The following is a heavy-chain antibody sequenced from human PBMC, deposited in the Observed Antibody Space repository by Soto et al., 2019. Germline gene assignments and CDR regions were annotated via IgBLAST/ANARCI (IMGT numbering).Heavy chain of an antibody. CDR3: ARLQYTVVTALDI. CDR2: IYHTVNT. V-gene: IGHV4-59*11. D-gene: IGHD2-15*01. J-gene: IGHJ3*02. Sequence: SETLSLTCSVSGVSIGSHFWSWTRQAPGKGPELVGCIYHTVNTNYNPALKSRVTISMDTSKNHLSLQLSSVTAADTAVYYCARLQYTVVTALDIWGQGTMVTVSS. CDR1: GVSIGSHF.